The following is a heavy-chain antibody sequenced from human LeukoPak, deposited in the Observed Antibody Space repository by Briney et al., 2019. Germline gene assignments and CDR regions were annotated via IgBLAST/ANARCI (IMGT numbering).Heavy chain of an antibody. V-gene: IGHV3-49*04. J-gene: IGHJ4*02. CDR2: IRSRAYGGTT. Sequence: GGSLRLSCKGSGFTFGDYAMTWVRQAPGKGLEWLGFIRSRAYGGTTEYAASVKGRFTISRDDSNSIAYLQMNNLKTDDAAVYYCSTSYYDFWSGYWGQGTLVTVSS. CDR3: STSYYDFWSGY. D-gene: IGHD3-3*01. CDR1: GFTFGDYA.